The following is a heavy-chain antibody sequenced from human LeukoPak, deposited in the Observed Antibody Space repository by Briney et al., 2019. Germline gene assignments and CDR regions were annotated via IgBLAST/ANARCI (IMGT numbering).Heavy chain of an antibody. V-gene: IGHV3-30*18. CDR2: ISYDGTTK. D-gene: IGHD3-10*01. Sequence: GGSLRLSCGVSGFTFRTYGMDWVRQAPGKGLEWVSIISYDGTTKDYTDSVKGRFTISRDNSKNTLYLQMTSLRTEDTAVYYCAKGVETSTTGELPYYFDYWGQGTLVTVSS. CDR1: GFTFRTYG. CDR3: AKGVETSTTGELPYYFDY. J-gene: IGHJ4*02.